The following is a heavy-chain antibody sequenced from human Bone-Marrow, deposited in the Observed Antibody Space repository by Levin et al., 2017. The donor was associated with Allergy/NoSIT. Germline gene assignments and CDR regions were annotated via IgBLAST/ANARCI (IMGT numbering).Heavy chain of an antibody. J-gene: IGHJ1*01. CDR3: ARPLKINTWRAEYFQH. Sequence: GESLKISCKGSGYSFSSYWIGWVRQMPGKGLEWMGIIYPGDSGTRYSPSFQGQVTIPVDKSMNTAYLQWRSLRASDTAMYYCARPLKINTWRAEYFQHWGQGTLVTVSS. V-gene: IGHV5-51*01. CDR1: GYSFSSYW. CDR2: IYPGDSGT.